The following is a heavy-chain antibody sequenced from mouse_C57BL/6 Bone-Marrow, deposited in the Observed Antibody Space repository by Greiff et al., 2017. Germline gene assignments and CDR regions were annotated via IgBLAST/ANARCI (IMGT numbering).Heavy chain of an antibody. Sequence: VQLQQSGAELVRPGASVKLSCTASGFNIKDDYIHWVKQRPEQGLEWIGWIDPDIGATAYASKFQGKATITSDTSSNTAYLQLSSLTSEDTAVDYCSSFDGNYFDFWGQGTPLTVAS. D-gene: IGHD2-3*01. V-gene: IGHV14-4*01. CDR1: GFNIKDDY. CDR3: SSFDGNYFDF. J-gene: IGHJ2*01. CDR2: IDPDIGAT.